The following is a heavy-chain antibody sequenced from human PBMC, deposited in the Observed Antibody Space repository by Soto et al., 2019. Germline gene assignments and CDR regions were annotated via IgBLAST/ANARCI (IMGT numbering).Heavy chain of an antibody. CDR2: LYNSGTT. Sequence: ETLSLTCNVFGGSISDFYWSWIRQPPGKGLEWIGYLYNSGTTNYNPSLKSRVTISVDTSKNHFSLKLTSVTAADTAVYYCARQGSGAYFYRGLDVWGQGTTVTVSS. V-gene: IGHV4-59*01. D-gene: IGHD3-10*01. CDR3: ARQGSGAYFYRGLDV. CDR1: GGSISDFY. J-gene: IGHJ6*02.